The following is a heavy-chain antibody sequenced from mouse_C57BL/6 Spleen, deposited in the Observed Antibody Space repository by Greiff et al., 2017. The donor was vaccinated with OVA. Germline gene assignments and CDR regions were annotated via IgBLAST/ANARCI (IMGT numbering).Heavy chain of an antibody. D-gene: IGHD1-1*01. CDR2: IDPETGGT. CDR3: TRGSYDYAMDY. Sequence: VKLVESGAELVRPGASVTLSCKASGYTFTDYEMHWVKQTPVHGLEWIGAIDPETGGTAYNQKFKGKAILTADKSSSTAYMELRSLTSEDSAVYYCTRGSYDYAMDYWGQGTSVTVSS. CDR1: GYTFTDYE. J-gene: IGHJ4*01. V-gene: IGHV1-15*01.